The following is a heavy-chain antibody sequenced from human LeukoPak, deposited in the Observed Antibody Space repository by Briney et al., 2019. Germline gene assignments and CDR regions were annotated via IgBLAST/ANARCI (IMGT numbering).Heavy chain of an antibody. J-gene: IGHJ4*02. CDR1: ALTFSTYS. Sequence: PGGSLRLTCAASALTFSTYSIDWVRQAPAKGLEWVSAISGSGGSTYYADSVKGRFTISRDNSKNTLYLQMNSLRAEDTAVYYCAKFGSGYGLAVAGYDYWGQGTLVTVSS. D-gene: IGHD6-19*01. V-gene: IGHV3-23*01. CDR2: ISGSGGST. CDR3: AKFGSGYGLAVAGYDY.